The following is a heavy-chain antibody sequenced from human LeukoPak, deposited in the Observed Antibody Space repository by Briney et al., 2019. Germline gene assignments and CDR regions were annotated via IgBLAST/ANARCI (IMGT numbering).Heavy chain of an antibody. V-gene: IGHV4-39*01. CDR3: ARFTAAISIDY. Sequence: SETLSLTCTVSGGSISSSSYYWGWIRQPPGKGLEWIGSIHYSGSTYYNPSLKSRVTISVDTSKNQFSLKLSSVTAADTAVYYCARFTAAISIDYWGQGTLVTVSS. CDR1: GGSISSSSYY. J-gene: IGHJ4*02. D-gene: IGHD2-2*01. CDR2: IHYSGST.